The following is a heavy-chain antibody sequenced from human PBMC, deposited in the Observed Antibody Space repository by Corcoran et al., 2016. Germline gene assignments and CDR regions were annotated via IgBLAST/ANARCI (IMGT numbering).Heavy chain of an antibody. J-gene: IGHJ4*02. Sequence: QVQLQQWGAGLLKPSETLSLTCAVYGGSFSGYYWSWIRQPPGKGLEWIGEINHSGSTNYNPSLKSRVTISVDTSKNQFSLKLSSVTAADTAVYYCARAKVHPRGLFDYWGQGTLVTVSS. CDR1: GGSFSGYY. CDR2: INHSGST. CDR3: ARAKVHPRGLFDY. D-gene: IGHD3-10*01. V-gene: IGHV4-34*01.